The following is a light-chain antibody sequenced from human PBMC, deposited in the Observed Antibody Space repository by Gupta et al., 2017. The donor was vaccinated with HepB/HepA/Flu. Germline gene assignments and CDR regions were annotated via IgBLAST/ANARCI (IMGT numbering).Light chain of an antibody. CDR1: NIGSKK. J-gene: IGLJ2*01. Sequence: SYELTQPLSVSVALGQTARITCGGNNIGSKKGHWYQQKPGQAPVLVIYRDSNRPSEIPERFSGSNSGNTATLTISRAQAGDEADYYCQVWDITTAHVVFGGGTNLTVL. CDR3: QVWDITTAHVV. V-gene: IGLV3-9*01. CDR2: RDS.